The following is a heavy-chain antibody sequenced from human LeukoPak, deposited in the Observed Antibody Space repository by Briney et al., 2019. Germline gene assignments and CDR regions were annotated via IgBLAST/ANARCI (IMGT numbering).Heavy chain of an antibody. CDR3: ARADYQGKVTAGFFDY. D-gene: IGHD1-14*01. CDR1: GYTFTSYG. V-gene: IGHV1-18*01. J-gene: IGHJ4*02. CDR2: ISAYNGNT. Sequence: ASVKVSCKASGYTFTSYGISWVRQAPGQGLEWMGWISAYNGNTNYAQKLQGRVTMTTDTSTSTAYMELRSLRSDDTAVYYCARADYQGKVTAGFFDYWGQGTLVTVSS.